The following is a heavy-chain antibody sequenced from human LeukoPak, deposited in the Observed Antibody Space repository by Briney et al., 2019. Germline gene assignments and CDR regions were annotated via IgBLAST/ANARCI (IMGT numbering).Heavy chain of an antibody. CDR1: GYTFTGHY. Sequence: SVKVSCKASGYTFTGHYMHWVRQAPGQGLEWMGRIIPIFGTANYAQKFQGRVTITTDESTSTAYMELSSLRSEDTAVYYCARDRWLQSESYFDYWGQGTLVTVSS. CDR2: IIPIFGTA. D-gene: IGHD5-24*01. CDR3: ARDRWLQSESYFDY. V-gene: IGHV1-69*05. J-gene: IGHJ4*02.